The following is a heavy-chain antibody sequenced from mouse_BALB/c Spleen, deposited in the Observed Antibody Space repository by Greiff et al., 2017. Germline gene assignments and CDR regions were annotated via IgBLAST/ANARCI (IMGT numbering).Heavy chain of an antibody. CDR1: GFSLTGYG. D-gene: IGHD1-1*01. J-gene: IGHJ4*01. Sequence: QVQLKESGPGLVAPSQSLSITCTVSGFSLTGYGVNWVRQPPGKGLEWLGMIWGDGSTDYNSALKSRLSISKDNSKSQVFLKMNSLQTDDTARYYCARDYYGSSWGSAMDYWGQGTSVTVSS. CDR3: ARDYYGSSWGSAMDY. CDR2: IWGDGST. V-gene: IGHV2-6-7*01.